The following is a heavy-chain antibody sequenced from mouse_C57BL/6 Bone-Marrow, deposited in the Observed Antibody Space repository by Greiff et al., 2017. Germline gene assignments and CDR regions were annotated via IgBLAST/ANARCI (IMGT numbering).Heavy chain of an antibody. D-gene: IGHD2-3*01. V-gene: IGHV1-39*01. J-gene: IGHJ1*03. CDR2: INPNYGTT. CDR1: GYSFTDYN. Sequence: VQLKQSGPELVKPGASVKISCKASGYSFTDYNMNWVKQSNGKSLEWIGVINPNYGTTSYNQKFKGKATLTVDQSSSTAYMQPNSLTSEDSAVYYCARGGWLLRWYFDVWGTGTTVTVSS. CDR3: ARGGWLLRWYFDV.